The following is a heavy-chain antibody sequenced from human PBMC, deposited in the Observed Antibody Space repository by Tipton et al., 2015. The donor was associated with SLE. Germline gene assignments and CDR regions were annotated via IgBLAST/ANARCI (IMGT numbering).Heavy chain of an antibody. CDR2: INSDGGGT. J-gene: IGHJ4*02. D-gene: IGHD3-10*01. CDR3: ASASRAAYDSGSSFAY. V-gene: IGHV3-74*01. Sequence: SLRLSCAASGFTFSSYWMHWVRQAPGKGLVWVSRINSDGGGTSYADSVKGRFTISRDNAKNTLYLQMNSLRAEDTAVYYCASASRAAYDSGSSFAYWGQGTLVTVSS. CDR1: GFTFSSYW.